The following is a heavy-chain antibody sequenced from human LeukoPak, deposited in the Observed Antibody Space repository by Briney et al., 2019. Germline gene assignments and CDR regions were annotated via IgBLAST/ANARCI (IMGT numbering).Heavy chain of an antibody. J-gene: IGHJ6*02. D-gene: IGHD3-22*01. CDR3: ARDLPYDSSGYYSSFDYYYYGMDV. V-gene: IGHV1-69*13. CDR1: GGTFSSYA. CDR2: IIPIFGTA. Sequence: SVKVSCKASGGTFSSYAISWVRQAPGQGLEWMGGIIPIFGTANYAQKFQGRVTITADESTSTAYMELSSLRSEDTAVYYCARDLPYDSSGYYSSFDYYYYGMDVWGQGTTVTVSS.